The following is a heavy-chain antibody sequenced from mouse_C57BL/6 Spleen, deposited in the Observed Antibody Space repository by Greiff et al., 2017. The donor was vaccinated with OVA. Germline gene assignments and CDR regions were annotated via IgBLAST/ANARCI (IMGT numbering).Heavy chain of an antibody. CDR3: ARYYYGSSPWFAY. V-gene: IGHV1-22*01. CDR1: GYTFTDYN. J-gene: IGHJ3*01. Sequence: EVQLQQSGPELVKPGASVKMSCKASGYTFTDYNMHWVKQSHGKSLEWIGYINPNNGGTSYNQKFKGKATLTVNKSSSTAYMELRSLTSEDSAVYYGARYYYGSSPWFAYWGQGTLVTVSA. CDR2: INPNNGGT. D-gene: IGHD1-1*01.